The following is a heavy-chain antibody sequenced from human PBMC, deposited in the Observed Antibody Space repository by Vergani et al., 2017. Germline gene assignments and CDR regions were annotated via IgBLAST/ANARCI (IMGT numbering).Heavy chain of an antibody. CDR1: GATFRSNT. CDR2: IIPLYGRT. D-gene: IGHD4-17*01. Sequence: QVQLVQSGAEVKKPGSSVKVSCKASGATFRSNTISWVRQVPGQGLEWMGRIIPLYGRTHYAQNFQGRITITADESTTTAYMELSSLRSEDTAVYFCARDRLTYGDHVFDFWGQGTLVTVSS. J-gene: IGHJ4*02. V-gene: IGHV1-69*08. CDR3: ARDRLTYGDHVFDF.